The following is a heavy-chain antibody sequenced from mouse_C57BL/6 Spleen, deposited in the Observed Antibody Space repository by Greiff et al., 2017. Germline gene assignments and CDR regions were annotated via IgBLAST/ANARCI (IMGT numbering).Heavy chain of an antibody. Sequence: VQLQQSGAELVRPGASVTLSCKASGYTFTDYEMHWVKQTPVHGLEWIGAIDPETGGTAYNQKFKGKDILTADKSSSTAYMVLRSLTSKDSAVYYCTGTLCYDCPAWLAYWGQGNLVTVSA. CDR3: TGTLCYDCPAWLAY. V-gene: IGHV1-15*01. CDR1: GYTFTDYE. D-gene: IGHD2-4*01. CDR2: IDPETGGT. J-gene: IGHJ3*01.